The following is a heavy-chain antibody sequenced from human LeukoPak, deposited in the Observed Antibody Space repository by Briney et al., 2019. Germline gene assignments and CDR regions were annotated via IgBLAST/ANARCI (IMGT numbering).Heavy chain of an antibody. Sequence: ASVKVSCKASGYTFTGYYMHWVRQAPGQGLEWMGWINPNSGGTNYAQKFQGRVTMTRDTSISTAYMELSRLRSDDTAVYYCARDPSMYCSSTSCSPGEVDYWGQGTLVTVSS. J-gene: IGHJ4*02. CDR3: ARDPSMYCSSTSCSPGEVDY. D-gene: IGHD2-2*01. CDR1: GYTFTGYY. CDR2: INPNSGGT. V-gene: IGHV1-2*02.